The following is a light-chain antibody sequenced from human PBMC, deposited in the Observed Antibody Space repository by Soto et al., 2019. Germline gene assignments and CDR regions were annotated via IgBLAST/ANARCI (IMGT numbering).Light chain of an antibody. CDR2: EGT. Sequence: QSVLTPPASVSGSPGQSFTISCSGTTSDVGGYNLVSWYQQHTAKAPKLLIYEGTQRPSGVSSRFSGSKSGNTASLTISGLQAEDEADYYCCSYAGSYGVFGTGTKVTVL. CDR3: CSYAGSYGV. CDR1: TSDVGGYNL. J-gene: IGLJ1*01. V-gene: IGLV2-23*01.